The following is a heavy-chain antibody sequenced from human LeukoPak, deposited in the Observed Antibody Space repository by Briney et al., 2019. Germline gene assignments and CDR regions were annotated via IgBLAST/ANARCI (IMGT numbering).Heavy chain of an antibody. V-gene: IGHV3-30*18. J-gene: IGHJ4*02. CDR1: GFTFSNYG. Sequence: GGSLRLSCVVSGFTFSNYGMHWVRQAPGKGLEWVAVISLDGSNKYYADSVKGRFTISRDNSKNTLDLQMNSLRVEDTAVYFCAKDKDTPATAQPQRGYFESWGQGTLVTVSS. D-gene: IGHD2-15*01. CDR3: AKDKDTPATAQPQRGYFES. CDR2: ISLDGSNK.